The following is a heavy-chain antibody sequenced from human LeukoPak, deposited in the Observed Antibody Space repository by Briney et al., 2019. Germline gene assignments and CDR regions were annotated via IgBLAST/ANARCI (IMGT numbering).Heavy chain of an antibody. J-gene: IGHJ4*02. V-gene: IGHV4-39*07. Sequence: SETLSLTCTVSGGSISSSSYYWGWIRQPPGKGLEWIGSINYSGSTSYNPSLKSRVTISVDTSKNQFSLKLSSVTAADTAVYYCAREGGPYRPLDYSGQGTLVTVSS. CDR2: INYSGST. CDR3: AREGGPYRPLDY. CDR1: GGSISSSSYY.